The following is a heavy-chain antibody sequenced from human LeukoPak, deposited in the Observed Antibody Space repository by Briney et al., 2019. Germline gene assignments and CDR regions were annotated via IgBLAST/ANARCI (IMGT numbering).Heavy chain of an antibody. CDR1: GFSFSDYY. V-gene: IGHV3-11*03. CDR3: AKRLAYGSGGSDYFDF. CDR2: ISSSSSST. D-gene: IGHD3-10*01. J-gene: IGHJ4*02. Sequence: PGGSLRLSCAASGFSFSDYYMSWIRQAPGKGLEWISYISSSSSSTNYADSVKGRFTISRDNSKNTLYLQMSSLRAEDTAVYYCAKRLAYGSGGSDYFDFWGQGTLVTVSS.